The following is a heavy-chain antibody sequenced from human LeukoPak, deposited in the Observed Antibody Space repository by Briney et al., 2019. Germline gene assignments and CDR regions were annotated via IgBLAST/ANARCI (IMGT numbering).Heavy chain of an antibody. CDR2: ISGSGGST. Sequence: GGSLRLSCAASGFTFSSYAMSWVRQAPGKGLEWVSAISGSGGSTYYADSVKGRFTISRDNSKNTLYLQMNSLRAEDTAVYYCARDSFGAAAGYLNWFDPWGQGTLVTVSS. CDR3: ARDSFGAAAGYLNWFDP. J-gene: IGHJ5*02. D-gene: IGHD6-13*01. CDR1: GFTFSSYA. V-gene: IGHV3-23*01.